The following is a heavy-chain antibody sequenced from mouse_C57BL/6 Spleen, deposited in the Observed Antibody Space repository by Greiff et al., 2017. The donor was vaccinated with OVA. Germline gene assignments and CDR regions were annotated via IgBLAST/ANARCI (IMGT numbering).Heavy chain of an antibody. Sequence: SGPELVKPGASVKMSCKASGYTFTDYNMHWVKQSHGKSLEWIGYINPNNGGTSYNQKFKGKATLTVNKSSSTAYMELRSLTSEDSAVYYCHFYYGSFDYWGQGTTRTVSS. D-gene: IGHD1-1*01. V-gene: IGHV1-22*01. CDR3: HFYYGSFDY. CDR1: GYTFTDYN. CDR2: INPNNGGT. J-gene: IGHJ2*01.